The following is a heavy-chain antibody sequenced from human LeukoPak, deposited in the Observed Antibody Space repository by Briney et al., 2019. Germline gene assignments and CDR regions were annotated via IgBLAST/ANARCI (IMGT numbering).Heavy chain of an antibody. CDR3: AREARDYDFWSGYYTVEKFDP. V-gene: IGHV4-30-4*08. J-gene: IGHJ5*02. D-gene: IGHD3-3*01. Sequence: PSQTLSLTCTVSGGSISSGDYYWSWIRQPPGKGLEWIGYIYYSGSTYYNPSLKSRVTISVDTSKNQFSLKLSSVTAADTAVYYCAREARDYDFWSGYYTVEKFDPWGQGTWSPSPQ. CDR2: IYYSGST. CDR1: GGSISSGDYY.